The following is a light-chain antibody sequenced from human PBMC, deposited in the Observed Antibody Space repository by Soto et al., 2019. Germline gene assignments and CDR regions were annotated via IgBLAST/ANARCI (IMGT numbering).Light chain of an antibody. V-gene: IGKV3-20*01. CDR2: GAS. CDR3: QQYNSYST. Sequence: EIVLTQSPGTLSLSPGERATLSCRASQSVSSSYLAWYQQKPGQAPRLLMFGASTRATGIPARFSGSGSGTDFTLTISSLQPEDFATDYCQQYNSYSTFGQGTKVDIK. J-gene: IGKJ1*01. CDR1: QSVSSSY.